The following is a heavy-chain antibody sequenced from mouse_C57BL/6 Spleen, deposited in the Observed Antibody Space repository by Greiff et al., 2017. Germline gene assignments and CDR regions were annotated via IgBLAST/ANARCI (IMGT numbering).Heavy chain of an antibody. D-gene: IGHD2-4*01. J-gene: IGHJ2*01. CDR3: ARRKFYDYEYYFDY. V-gene: IGHV1-55*01. CDR2: IYPGSGST. Sequence: QVQLQQPGAELVKPGASVKMSCKASGYTFTSYWITWVKQRPGQGLEWIGDIYPGSGSTNYNEKFKSKATLTVDTSSSTAYMQRSSLTSEDSAVYYCARRKFYDYEYYFDYWGQGTTLTVSS. CDR1: GYTFTSYW.